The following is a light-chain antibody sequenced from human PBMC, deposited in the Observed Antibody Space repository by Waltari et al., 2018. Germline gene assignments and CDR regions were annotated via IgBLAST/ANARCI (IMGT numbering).Light chain of an antibody. CDR1: SLSGYY. V-gene: IGLV3-19*01. CDR3: YSRGSSDDHLRV. J-gene: IGLJ1*01. Sequence: SSELTQDPAVSVALGQPVRITFQGDSLSGYYASWYQQKPGQAPLLVIIGKNNRPPGIPDRCSGSSPGNTAYLTIAEAQAEDGAEYYCYSRGSSDDHLRVFGPGTKVTVL. CDR2: GKN.